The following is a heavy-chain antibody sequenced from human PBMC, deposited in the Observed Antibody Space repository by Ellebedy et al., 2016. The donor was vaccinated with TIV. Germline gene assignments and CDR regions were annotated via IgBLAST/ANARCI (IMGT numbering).Heavy chain of an antibody. CDR3: ARAIYGASYL. CDR1: GFTLKNDW. J-gene: IGHJ2*01. V-gene: IGHV3-7*01. Sequence: GGSLRLSCTASGFTLKNDWMTWVRQAPGKGMEWVANINEDGTKKHYVDSVRGRFTISRDYAGNSLFLQMNSLVAEDTAVYYCARAIYGASYLWGRGTLVTVSS. CDR2: INEDGTKK. D-gene: IGHD4-17*01.